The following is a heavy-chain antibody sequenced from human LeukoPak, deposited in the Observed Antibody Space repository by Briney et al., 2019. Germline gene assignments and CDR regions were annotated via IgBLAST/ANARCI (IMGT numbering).Heavy chain of an antibody. D-gene: IGHD6-13*01. Sequence: ASVKVSCKASGYTFTSYGISWVRQAPGQGLEWMGWISAYNGNTNYAQKLQGRVTMTTDTSTSTAYMELGSLRSEDTAVYYCARDQGSSWSKRGLYFQQWGQGTVVSVSS. CDR2: ISAYNGNT. J-gene: IGHJ1*01. CDR3: ARDQGSSWSKRGLYFQQ. CDR1: GYTFTSYG. V-gene: IGHV1-18*01.